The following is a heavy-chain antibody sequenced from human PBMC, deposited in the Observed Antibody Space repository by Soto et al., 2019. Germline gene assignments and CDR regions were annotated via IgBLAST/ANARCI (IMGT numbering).Heavy chain of an antibody. J-gene: IGHJ4*02. D-gene: IGHD2-15*01. Sequence: ASVKVSCKASGYTFTGYYMHWVRQAPGQGLEWMGWINPNSGGTNYAQKFQGWVTMTRDTSISTAYMELSRLRSDDTAVYYCARLSGYCSGGSCNDDPGHNYWGQGTLVTVSS. CDR3: ARLSGYCSGGSCNDDPGHNY. V-gene: IGHV1-2*04. CDR2: INPNSGGT. CDR1: GYTFTGYY.